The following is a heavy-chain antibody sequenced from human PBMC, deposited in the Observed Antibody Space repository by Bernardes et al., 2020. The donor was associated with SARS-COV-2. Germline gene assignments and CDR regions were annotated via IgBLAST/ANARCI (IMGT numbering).Heavy chain of an antibody. CDR3: ARRGGDDDGSRRQDFFDP. J-gene: IGHJ5*02. V-gene: IGHV5-10-1*01. D-gene: IGHD3-10*01. CDR1: GYTFANYW. CDR2: IDPLDSYV. Sequence: GESLKISCKTSGYTFANYWISWVRQMPGQGLEWMGRIDPLDSYVNYNPSFEGHVTISADKSISTAYLQWSSLKASDTAMYFCARRGGDDDGSRRQDFFDPCGQGSLV.